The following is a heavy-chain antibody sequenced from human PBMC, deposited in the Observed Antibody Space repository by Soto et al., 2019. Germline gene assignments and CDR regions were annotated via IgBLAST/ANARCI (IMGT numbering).Heavy chain of an antibody. D-gene: IGHD3-10*01. Sequence: EVQLLESGGDLVQPGGSLRLSCVASGFTFSTEAMNWVRQAPGKGLEWVSTISGSGGSTYYADSVKGRFTISRDNSKNPMYLQMNSLRDEDTAVYYCAKKVSGGGWGQGTLVTVSS. J-gene: IGHJ4*02. CDR3: AKKVSGGG. V-gene: IGHV3-23*01. CDR2: ISGSGGST. CDR1: GFTFSTEA.